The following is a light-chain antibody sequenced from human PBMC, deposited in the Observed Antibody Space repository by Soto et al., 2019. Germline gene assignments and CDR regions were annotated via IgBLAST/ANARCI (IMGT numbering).Light chain of an antibody. CDR1: QSISSY. CDR2: VAS. CDR3: QQTYSSILT. V-gene: IGKV1-39*01. J-gene: IGKJ4*01. Sequence: DIPMTQSPSSLSASVGDRVTITCRASQSISSYLNWYQQKPGKAPNLLIYVASNLQSGVPSRFSGSGSGTDFTLTISSLQPEDVATYYCQQTYSSILTFGGGTRVEIK.